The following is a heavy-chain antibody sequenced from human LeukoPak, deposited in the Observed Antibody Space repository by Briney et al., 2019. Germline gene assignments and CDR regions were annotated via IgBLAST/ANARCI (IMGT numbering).Heavy chain of an antibody. J-gene: IGHJ5*02. CDR1: GFTFSSYG. Sequence: GRSLRLSCAASGFTFSSYGMHWVRQAPGKGLEWVAVISYDGSNKYYADSVKGRFTISRDNSKNTLYLQMNSLRAEDTAVYYCARDGSRRFGDFDQSRGNPNWFDAWGQGTLVTVSS. D-gene: IGHD3-10*01. CDR2: ISYDGSNK. V-gene: IGHV3-30*03. CDR3: ARDGSRRFGDFDQSRGNPNWFDA.